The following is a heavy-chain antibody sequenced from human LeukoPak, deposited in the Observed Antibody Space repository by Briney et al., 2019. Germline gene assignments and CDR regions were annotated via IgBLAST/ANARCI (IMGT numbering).Heavy chain of an antibody. D-gene: IGHD3-10*01. Sequence: AGSLRLSCTASGFTFSSYAINWVRHAPGKGLGWDSSISNSGSRTYYADSVKGRLTISRDNSENTLYLQMNSLRVEDTAVYYCAKEKGLRASGNYYFDCWGQGTLVTVSS. V-gene: IGHV3-23*01. CDR3: AKEKGLRASGNYYFDC. CDR1: GFTFSSYA. CDR2: ISNSGSRT. J-gene: IGHJ4*02.